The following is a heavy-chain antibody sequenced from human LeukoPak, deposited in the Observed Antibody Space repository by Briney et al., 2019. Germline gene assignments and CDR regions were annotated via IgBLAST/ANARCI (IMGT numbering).Heavy chain of an antibody. J-gene: IGHJ4*02. D-gene: IGHD4-17*01. CDR1: GFTFSSYA. Sequence: GGSLRLSCAASGFTFSSYAMSWVRQAPGKGLEWVSAISGSGGSTYYADSVKGRFTISRDNSKNTLYLQMNSLRAEDTAVYYCATSYGDYGAPFDYWGQGTLVTVSS. CDR3: ATSYGDYGAPFDY. V-gene: IGHV3-23*01. CDR2: ISGSGGST.